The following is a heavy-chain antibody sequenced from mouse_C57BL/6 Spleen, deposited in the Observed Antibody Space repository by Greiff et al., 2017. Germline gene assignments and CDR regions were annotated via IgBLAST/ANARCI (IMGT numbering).Heavy chain of an antibody. CDR2: IYPGDGDT. CDR1: GYAFSSYW. CDR3: ARPGSSYHWYFDV. V-gene: IGHV1-80*01. J-gene: IGHJ1*03. D-gene: IGHD1-1*01. Sequence: VQVVESGAELVKPGASVKISCKASGYAFSSYWMNWVKQRPGKGLEWIGQIYPGDGDTNYNGKFKGKATLTADKSSSTAYMQLSSLTSEDSAVYFCARPGSSYHWYFDVWGTGTTVTVSS.